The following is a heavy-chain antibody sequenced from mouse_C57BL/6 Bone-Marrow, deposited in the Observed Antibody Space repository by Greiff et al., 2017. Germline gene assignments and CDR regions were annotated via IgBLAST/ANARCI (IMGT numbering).Heavy chain of an antibody. CDR1: GYTFTSYG. J-gene: IGHJ2*01. Sequence: QVQLQQSGAELARPGASVKLSCKASGYTFTSYGISWVKQRTGQGLEWIGEIYPRSGNTYYNEKVKGKATLTADKSSSTAYMELRSLTSEDSAVYFCARSLITTVVAEDYWGQGTTLTVSS. D-gene: IGHD1-1*01. V-gene: IGHV1-81*01. CDR3: ARSLITTVVAEDY. CDR2: IYPRSGNT.